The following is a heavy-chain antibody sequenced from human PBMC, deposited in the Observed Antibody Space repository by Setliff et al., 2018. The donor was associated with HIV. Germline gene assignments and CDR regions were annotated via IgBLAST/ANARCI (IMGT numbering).Heavy chain of an antibody. CDR1: GYTFTSYA. V-gene: IGHV1-3*01. J-gene: IGHJ6*02. CDR3: ASPGEVNTLTLWSPYGMDV. CDR2: INAGDGNT. D-gene: IGHD2-21*01. Sequence: ASVKVSCKASGYTFTSYAMHWVRQAPGQRLEWMGWINAGDGNTKYSQKFQGRVTITRDTSASTAYMELSSLRSEDTAVYYCASPGEVNTLTLWSPYGMDVWGQGTTVTVSS.